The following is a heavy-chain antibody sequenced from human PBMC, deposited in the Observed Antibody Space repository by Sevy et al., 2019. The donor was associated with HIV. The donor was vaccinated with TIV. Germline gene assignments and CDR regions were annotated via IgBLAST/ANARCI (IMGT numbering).Heavy chain of an antibody. CDR3: MTTVTTVDY. CDR2: IKQDGSEK. V-gene: IGHV3-7*01. Sequence: GGSLRLSCVASGFALSSYWMNWARQAPGKGLEWVANIKQDGSEKYYVDSVKGRFTISRDNAKNSLYLQMNSLRAEDTAVYYCMTTVTTVDYWGQGTLVTVSS. D-gene: IGHD4-17*01. J-gene: IGHJ4*02. CDR1: GFALSSYW.